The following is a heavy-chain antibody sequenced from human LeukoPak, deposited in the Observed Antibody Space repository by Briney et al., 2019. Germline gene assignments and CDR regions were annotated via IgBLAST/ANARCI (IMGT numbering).Heavy chain of an antibody. V-gene: IGHV1-2*02. CDR1: GYTYTAYY. D-gene: IGHD6-19*01. CDR3: ARVSAGYTSGWHFDY. J-gene: IGHJ4*02. Sequence: ASVKVSCKASGYTYTAYYLHWVRQAPGQGLEWMGWINPNSGGTHYAQKFQGRVTMTRDTSISTVYMEPSSLRSDDTAVYYCARVSAGYTSGWHFDYWGQGTLVTVSS. CDR2: INPNSGGT.